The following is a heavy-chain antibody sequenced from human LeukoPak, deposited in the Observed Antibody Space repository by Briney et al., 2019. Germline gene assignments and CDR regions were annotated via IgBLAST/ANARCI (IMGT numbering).Heavy chain of an antibody. CDR3: ATGWYDSYRAPFHY. CDR2: ISGSAIST. V-gene: IGHV3-23*01. D-gene: IGHD3-22*01. Sequence: GGSLRLSCAASGFTFSSYALTWVRQAPGQGLEWVSTISGSAISTYYADSVKGRFTISRDNSKSTLYLQMNSLRAEDTAVYYCATGWYDSYRAPFHYWGQGTLVTVSS. CDR1: GFTFSSYA. J-gene: IGHJ4*02.